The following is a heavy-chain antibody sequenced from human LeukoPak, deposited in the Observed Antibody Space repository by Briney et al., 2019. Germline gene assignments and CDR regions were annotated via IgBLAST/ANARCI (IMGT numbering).Heavy chain of an antibody. CDR2: IKPDGSDK. V-gene: IGHV3-7*01. D-gene: IGHD7-27*01. Sequence: GGSLRLSCTASRFSFSSNWMSWVRQAPGKGLEWVATIKPDGSDKFYVDSVKGRFTVSRDNAKNSLFVQMNSLRAEDTAVYYCARGSNWGGDYWGQGTLVTVSS. J-gene: IGHJ4*02. CDR3: ARGSNWGGDY. CDR1: RFSFSSNW.